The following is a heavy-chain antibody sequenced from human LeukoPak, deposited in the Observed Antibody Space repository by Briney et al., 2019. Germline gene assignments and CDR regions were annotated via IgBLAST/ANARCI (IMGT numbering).Heavy chain of an antibody. V-gene: IGHV3-23*01. D-gene: IGHD3-3*01. CDR3: AKTDYDFWSGSYYGMDV. J-gene: IGHJ6*02. Sequence: QAGGSLRLSCAASGFTFSSYAMSWVRQAPGKGLEWVSAINGSGGSTYYADSVKGRFTISRDNSKNTLYLQMNSLRAEDTAVYYCAKTDYDFWSGSYYGMDVWGQGTTVTVSS. CDR2: INGSGGST. CDR1: GFTFSSYA.